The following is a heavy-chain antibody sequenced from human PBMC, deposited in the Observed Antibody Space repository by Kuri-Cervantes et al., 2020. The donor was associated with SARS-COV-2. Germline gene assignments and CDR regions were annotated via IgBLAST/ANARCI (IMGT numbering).Heavy chain of an antibody. V-gene: IGHV3-7*05. Sequence: GESLKISCAASAFTFSIYGMHWVRQAPGKGLEWVANIKQDGSEKYYVDSVKGRFTISRDNAKNSLYLQMNSLRAEDTAVYYCARAPYCSSTSCYRRMAYYFDYWGQGTLVTVSS. CDR2: IKQDGSEK. CDR3: ARAPYCSSTSCYRRMAYYFDY. J-gene: IGHJ4*02. D-gene: IGHD2-2*02. CDR1: AFTFSIYG.